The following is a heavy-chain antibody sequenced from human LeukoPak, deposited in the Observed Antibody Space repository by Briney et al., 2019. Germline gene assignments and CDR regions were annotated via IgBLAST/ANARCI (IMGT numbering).Heavy chain of an antibody. CDR2: IFPGDSET. V-gene: IGHV5-51*01. Sequence: GESLKISCKASGYTFRSYWIGWVRQVPGKGLEWMGIIFPGDSETRYSPSFEGQVTISADESTNTAYLHWSSLRASDTAIYYCARFSAPFDFWGQGTLVTVSS. CDR1: GYTFRSYW. J-gene: IGHJ4*02. D-gene: IGHD6-13*01. CDR3: ARFSAPFDF.